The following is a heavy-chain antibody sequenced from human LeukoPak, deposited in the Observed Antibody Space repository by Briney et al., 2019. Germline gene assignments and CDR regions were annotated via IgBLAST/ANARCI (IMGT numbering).Heavy chain of an antibody. J-gene: IGHJ6*02. CDR2: IYYSGST. D-gene: IGHD3-3*02. CDR3: ARVSDVGRIDV. Sequence: SETLSLTCTVSGGSISSYYWSWIRQPPGKGLEWIGYIYYSGSTNYNPSLKSRVTISVDTSKNQFSLKLSSVTAADTAVYYCARVSDVGRIDVWGQGTTVTVSS. CDR1: GGSISSYY. V-gene: IGHV4-59*01.